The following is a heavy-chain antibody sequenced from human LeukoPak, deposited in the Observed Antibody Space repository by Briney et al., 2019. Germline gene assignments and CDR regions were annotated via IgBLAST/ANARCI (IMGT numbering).Heavy chain of an antibody. Sequence: GRSLRLSCTASGFTFSNYGMHWVRQAPGKGLEWVALVSFDESNKYYADSVKGRFTISRDNFKNTLYLQMDSLRTEDTAVYYCAKIHTPVVAATAAFDYWGQGTPVTVSS. CDR2: VSFDESNK. D-gene: IGHD2-15*01. V-gene: IGHV3-30*18. CDR1: GFTFSNYG. CDR3: AKIHTPVVAATAAFDY. J-gene: IGHJ4*02.